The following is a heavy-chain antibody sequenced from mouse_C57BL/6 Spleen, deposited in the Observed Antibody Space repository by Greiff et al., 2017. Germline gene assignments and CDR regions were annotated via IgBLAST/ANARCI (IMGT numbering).Heavy chain of an antibody. D-gene: IGHD2-4*01. V-gene: IGHV14-2*01. Sequence: VQLQQSGAELVKPGASVKLSCTASGFNINDYYMHWVKQRTEQGLEWIGRIDPEDGDTKYAPKFQGKATITADKSSNTAYLQLSSLTSDDTAVYYCARAEDYDDYAMDYWGQGTSVTVSS. CDR1: GFNINDYY. CDR2: IDPEDGDT. CDR3: ARAEDYDDYAMDY. J-gene: IGHJ4*01.